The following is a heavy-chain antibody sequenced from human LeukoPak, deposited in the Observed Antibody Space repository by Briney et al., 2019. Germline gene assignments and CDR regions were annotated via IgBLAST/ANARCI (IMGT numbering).Heavy chain of an antibody. J-gene: IGHJ4*02. CDR2: ITSNGGSA. Sequence: GGSLRLSCSASGFTFSSYGMHWVRQAPGKGLEYVSAITSNGGSAYYADSVKGRFTISRDNSRNTLYLQMSSLRADDTAIYYCVRRGYSYDYWGRGTLVTVSS. D-gene: IGHD5-18*01. CDR1: GFTFSSYG. CDR3: VRRGYSYDY. V-gene: IGHV3-64D*06.